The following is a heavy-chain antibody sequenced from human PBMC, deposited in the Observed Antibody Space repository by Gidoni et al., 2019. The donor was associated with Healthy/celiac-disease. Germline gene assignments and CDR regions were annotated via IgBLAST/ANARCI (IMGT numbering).Heavy chain of an antibody. CDR3: ARDLRDYYDSSGYYYGWGFDY. CDR2: IKQDGSEK. D-gene: IGHD3-22*01. V-gene: IGHV3-7*03. J-gene: IGHJ4*02. CDR1: GFTFSSYW. Sequence: EVQLVESGGGLVQPGGSLRLSCAASGFTFSSYWMSWVRQAPGKGLEWVANIKQDGSEKYYVDSVKGRFTISRDNAKNSLYLQMNSLRAEDTAVYYCARDLRDYYDSSGYYYGWGFDYWGQGTLVTVSS.